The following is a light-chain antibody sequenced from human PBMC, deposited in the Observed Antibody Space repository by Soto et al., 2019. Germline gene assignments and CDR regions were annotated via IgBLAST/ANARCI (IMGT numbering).Light chain of an antibody. Sequence: QLVLTQSPSASASLGASVKLTCTLSSGHSSYAIAWHQQQREKGPRYLMKLNSDGSHSKGDGIPDRFSGSSSGAERYFTISSLQSEDEADYYCQTWGTGIQVFGGGTKLTVL. V-gene: IGLV4-69*01. CDR2: LNSDGSH. CDR1: SGHSSYA. CDR3: QTWGTGIQV. J-gene: IGLJ2*01.